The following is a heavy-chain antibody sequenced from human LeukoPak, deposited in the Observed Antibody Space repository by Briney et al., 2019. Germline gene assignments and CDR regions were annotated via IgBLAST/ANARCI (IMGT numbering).Heavy chain of an antibody. D-gene: IGHD6-13*01. Sequence: ASVKVSCKASGYTFTGYYMHWVRQAPGQGLEWMGRISASNGNTDYAQKLQGRVTMTTDTSTSTAYMELRSLRSDDSAVYYCARGIAAAGLDAFDIWGQGTMVTVSS. CDR2: ISASNGNT. CDR1: GYTFTGYY. V-gene: IGHV1-18*04. J-gene: IGHJ3*02. CDR3: ARGIAAAGLDAFDI.